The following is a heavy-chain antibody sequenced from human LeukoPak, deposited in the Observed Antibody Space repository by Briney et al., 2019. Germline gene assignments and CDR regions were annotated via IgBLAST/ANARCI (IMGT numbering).Heavy chain of an antibody. CDR2: ISIDGSRQ. CDR3: AREQGGTGWSGFDY. Sequence: GGSLRLSCAPSIGFTLRNYAIHWVRQAPGKGLEWVAVISIDGSRQHYADFLVGRFTISRDNSKNTVSLQMSSLRTEDTAVYFCAREQGGTGWSGFDYWGQGTLVTVSS. D-gene: IGHD6-19*01. CDR1: GFTLRNYA. V-gene: IGHV3-30*15. J-gene: IGHJ4*02.